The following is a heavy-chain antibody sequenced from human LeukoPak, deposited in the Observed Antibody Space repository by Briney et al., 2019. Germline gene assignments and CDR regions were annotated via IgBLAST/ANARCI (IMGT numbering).Heavy chain of an antibody. Sequence: GGSLRLSCVASGFTFSRHWMHWVRQDPGKGLVLVSHINSDGRRTSYADSVKGRFTISRDNAKNTLNLQMNSLRAEDTAVYYCARDLPGEGIDYWGQGTLVTVSS. CDR2: INSDGRRT. CDR3: ARDLPGEGIDY. V-gene: IGHV3-74*01. CDR1: GFTFSRHW. D-gene: IGHD3-10*01. J-gene: IGHJ4*02.